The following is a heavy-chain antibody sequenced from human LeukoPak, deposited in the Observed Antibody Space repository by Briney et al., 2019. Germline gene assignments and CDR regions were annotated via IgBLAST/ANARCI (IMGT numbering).Heavy chain of an antibody. V-gene: IGHV4-59*01. J-gene: IGHJ4*02. CDR1: GGSISSDY. Sequence: SETLSLTCTVSGGSISSDYWTWIRRPPGKGLEWIGYIFYSGSTNYNPSLKSRVTISVDRSKNQFSLKLSSVTAADTAVYYCAKDPQWLGLFDYWGQGTLVTVSP. D-gene: IGHD6-19*01. CDR3: AKDPQWLGLFDY. CDR2: IFYSGST.